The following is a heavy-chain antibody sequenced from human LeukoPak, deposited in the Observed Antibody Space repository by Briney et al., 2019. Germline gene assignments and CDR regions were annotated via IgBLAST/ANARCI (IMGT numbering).Heavy chain of an antibody. CDR1: AFTFSSYE. CDR3: AELGITMSGGV. CDR2: IITSGSTV. Sequence: SLPLPCPASAFTFSSYEMNWVRQAPAKGLDWVSYIITSGSTVYYADSVKGLFTISRDNAKNSLYLKMDSLRAEDTAVYYCAELGITMSGGVWGKGTTVTISS. J-gene: IGHJ6*04. D-gene: IGHD3-10*02. V-gene: IGHV3-48*03.